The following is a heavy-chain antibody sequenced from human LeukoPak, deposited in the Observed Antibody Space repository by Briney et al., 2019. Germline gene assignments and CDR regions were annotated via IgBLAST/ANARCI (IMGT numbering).Heavy chain of an antibody. CDR2: IRSDGTT. Sequence: GGSLRPSCAASGFTVSSSYMSWVRQAPGKGLEWVSVIRSDGTTAYADSVKGRFTISRDTSRNTLYLQMNSLRAEDTAVYYCARVVEVPAAQYYYYYYYMDVWGKGTTVTVSS. CDR3: ARVVEVPAAQYYYYYYYMDV. CDR1: GFTVSSSY. D-gene: IGHD2-2*01. J-gene: IGHJ6*03. V-gene: IGHV3-53*01.